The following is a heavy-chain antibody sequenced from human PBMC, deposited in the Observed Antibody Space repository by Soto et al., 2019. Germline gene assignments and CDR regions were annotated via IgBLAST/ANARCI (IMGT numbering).Heavy chain of an antibody. J-gene: IGHJ4*02. CDR1: GYTFTSYG. Sequence: ASVKVSCKASGYTFTSYGISWVRQAPGQGLEWMGWISAYNGNTNYAQKLQGRVTMTTDTSTSTAYMELRSLRSDDTAVYYCASHSPAYYYDSSGYRDIDYWGQGTLVTLSS. CDR2: ISAYNGNT. CDR3: ASHSPAYYYDSSGYRDIDY. D-gene: IGHD3-22*01. V-gene: IGHV1-18*01.